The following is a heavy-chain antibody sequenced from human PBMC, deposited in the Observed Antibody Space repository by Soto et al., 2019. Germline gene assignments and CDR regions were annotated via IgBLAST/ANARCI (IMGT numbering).Heavy chain of an antibody. CDR3: VKALGPFDI. CDR1: GITFNDYA. V-gene: IGHV3-9*01. Sequence: PGGSLRLSCVASGITFNDYAMHWVRHTPGKGLEWVSGLSWNSALIAYADSVKGRFTISRDNAKNSLYLQMNSLRVEDTALYYCVKALGPFDIWGLGTMVTVSS. CDR2: LSWNSALI. J-gene: IGHJ3*02.